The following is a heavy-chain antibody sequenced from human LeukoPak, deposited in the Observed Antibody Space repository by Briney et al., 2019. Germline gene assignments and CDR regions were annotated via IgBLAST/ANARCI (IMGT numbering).Heavy chain of an antibody. J-gene: IGHJ4*02. Sequence: SGGSLRLSCAASGFTFSSYGMHWVRQAPGKGLEWVAFIRYDGSNKYYADSVKGRFTISRDNSKNTLYLQMNSLRAEDTAVYYCAFPGGSGWSFDYWGEGALVTVSS. CDR2: IRYDGSNK. V-gene: IGHV3-30*02. D-gene: IGHD6-19*01. CDR3: AFPGGSGWSFDY. CDR1: GFTFSSYG.